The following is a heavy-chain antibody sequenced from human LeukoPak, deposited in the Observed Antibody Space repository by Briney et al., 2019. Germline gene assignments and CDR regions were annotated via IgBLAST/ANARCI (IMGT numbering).Heavy chain of an antibody. V-gene: IGHV5-51*01. CDR3: ARHLATVTASRQYYYYGMDV. CDR1: GFIFTFTKNW. Sequence: HGESLKISCRASGFIFTFTKNWIGWVREVPGKGLEWLGIIYPVDSDISYNPSFQGQVTISVDKSISTTYLQWSSLKASDTAIYYCARHLATVTASRQYYYYGMDVWGQGTTVTVSS. D-gene: IGHD4-17*01. CDR2: IYPVDSDI. J-gene: IGHJ6*02.